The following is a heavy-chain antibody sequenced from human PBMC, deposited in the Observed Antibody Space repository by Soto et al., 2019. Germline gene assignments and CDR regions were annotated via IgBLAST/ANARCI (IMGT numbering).Heavy chain of an antibody. CDR3: AKDRVAARQYYYYYGMDV. Sequence: TGGSLRLSCAASGFTFSSFAMSWVRQAPGKGLEWVSAISGSGGSTYYADSVKGRFTISRDNSKNTLYLQMNSLRAEDTAIYYCAKDRVAARQYYYYYGMDVWGQGTTVTVSS. CDR2: ISGSGGST. V-gene: IGHV3-23*01. J-gene: IGHJ6*02. D-gene: IGHD6-6*01. CDR1: GFTFSSFA.